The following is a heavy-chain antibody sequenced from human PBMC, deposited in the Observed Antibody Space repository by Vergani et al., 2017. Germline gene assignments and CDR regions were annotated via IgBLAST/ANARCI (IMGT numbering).Heavy chain of an antibody. Sequence: QVQLVESGGGVVQPGRSLRLSCAASGFTFSSYAMHWVRQAPGKGLEWVAVISYDGSKTYYADSVKGRFTISRDNSKNTLYLQMNSLRAEDTAVYYCAREHCSGGSGYDYWGQGTLVTVSS. V-gene: IGHV3-30-3*01. D-gene: IGHD2-15*01. CDR1: GFTFSSYA. CDR3: AREHCSGGSGYDY. J-gene: IGHJ4*02. CDR2: ISYDGSKT.